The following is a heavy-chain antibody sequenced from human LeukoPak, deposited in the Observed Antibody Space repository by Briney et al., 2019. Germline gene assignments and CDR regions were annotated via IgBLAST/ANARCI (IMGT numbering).Heavy chain of an antibody. J-gene: IGHJ4*02. Sequence: GGSLRLSCAASGFTFSSYAMSWVRQAPGKGLEWVSAISGSGGSTYYADSVKGRFTISRDNSKNTLYLQMNSLRAEDTAVYSCAKGLRITMVRGVIMNSDYWGQGTLVTVSS. D-gene: IGHD3-10*01. CDR3: AKGLRITMVRGVIMNSDY. CDR2: ISGSGGST. V-gene: IGHV3-23*01. CDR1: GFTFSSYA.